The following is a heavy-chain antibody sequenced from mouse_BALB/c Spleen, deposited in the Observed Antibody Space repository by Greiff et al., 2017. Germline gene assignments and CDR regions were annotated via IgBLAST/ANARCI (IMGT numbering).Heavy chain of an antibody. V-gene: IGHV3-2*02. CDR1: GYSITSDYA. Sequence: EVKLEESGPGLVKPSQSLSLTCTVTGYSITSDYAWNWIRQFPGNKLEWMGYISYSGSTSYNPSLKSRISITRDTSKNQFFLQLNSVTTEDTATYYCARWGSLIGNYGGWYFDVWGAGTTVTVSS. CDR3: ARWGSLIGNYGGWYFDV. J-gene: IGHJ1*01. CDR2: ISYSGST. D-gene: IGHD2-1*01.